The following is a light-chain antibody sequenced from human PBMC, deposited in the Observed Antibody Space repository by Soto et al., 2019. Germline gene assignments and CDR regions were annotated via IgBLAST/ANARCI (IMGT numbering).Light chain of an antibody. CDR1: QSVSSY. CDR3: QQYNDWPPYS. CDR2: DAS. V-gene: IGKV3-11*01. Sequence: EIVLTQSPATLSLSPGERATLSCRASQSVSSYLAWYQQKPGQAPXLLXSDASKRATGIPARFSGGGTATDFTLTISRLEPEDFAVYYCQQYNDWPPYSFGQGTKVDIK. J-gene: IGKJ2*03.